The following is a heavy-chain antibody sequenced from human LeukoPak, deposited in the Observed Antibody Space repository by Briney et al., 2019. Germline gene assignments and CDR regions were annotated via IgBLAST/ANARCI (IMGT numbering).Heavy chain of an antibody. Sequence: GGSLRLSCAASGFTFSSYWMSWVRQAPGKGLEWVANIKQDGSEKDYVDSVKGRFTISRDNAKNSLYLQMNSLRAEDTAVYYCAREGRDFDRDYFDYWGQGTLVTVSS. J-gene: IGHJ4*02. CDR3: AREGRDFDRDYFDY. CDR1: GFTFSSYW. CDR2: IKQDGSEK. D-gene: IGHD3-9*01. V-gene: IGHV3-7*01.